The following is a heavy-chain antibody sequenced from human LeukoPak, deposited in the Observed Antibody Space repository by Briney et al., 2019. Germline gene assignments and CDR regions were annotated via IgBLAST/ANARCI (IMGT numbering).Heavy chain of an antibody. Sequence: SETLSLTCAVSGGSISSGGYSWSWIRQPPGKGLEWIGYIYHSGSTYYNPSLKSRVTISVDRSKNQFSLKLSSVTAADTDVYYCARGDDILTGYPLGAFDIWGQGTMVTVSS. CDR3: ARGDDILTGYPLGAFDI. CDR2: IYHSGST. CDR1: GGSISSGGYS. D-gene: IGHD3-9*01. V-gene: IGHV4-30-2*01. J-gene: IGHJ3*02.